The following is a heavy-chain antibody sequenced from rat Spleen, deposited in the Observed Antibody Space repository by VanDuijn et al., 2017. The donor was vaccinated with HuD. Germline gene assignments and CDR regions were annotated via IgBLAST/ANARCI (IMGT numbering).Heavy chain of an antibody. D-gene: IGHD1-1*01. CDR2: INYSGST. V-gene: IGHV3-1*01. CDR3: GREGATIDY. Sequence: EVQLQESGPGLVKPSQSLSLTCSVTGYSITSNYWVWIRKFPGNKMEWMGYINYSGSTTYNPSLKSRVSITRDTSKNQFFLQLNSVTTEDTATYYCGREGATIDYWGQGVMVTVSS. CDR1: GYSITSNY. J-gene: IGHJ2*01.